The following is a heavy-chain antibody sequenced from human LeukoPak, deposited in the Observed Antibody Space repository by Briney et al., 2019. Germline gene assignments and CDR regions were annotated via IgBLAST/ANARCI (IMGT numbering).Heavy chain of an antibody. CDR1: GCTFSSYA. CDR3: AKVYYDSSGYFDY. Sequence: GGSLRLSCAASGCTFSSYAMSWVRQAPGKGLEWVSAISGSGGSTYYADSVKGRFTISRDNSKNTLYLQMNSLRAEDTAVYYCAKVYYDSSGYFDYWGQGTLVTVSS. D-gene: IGHD3-22*01. V-gene: IGHV3-23*01. J-gene: IGHJ4*02. CDR2: ISGSGGST.